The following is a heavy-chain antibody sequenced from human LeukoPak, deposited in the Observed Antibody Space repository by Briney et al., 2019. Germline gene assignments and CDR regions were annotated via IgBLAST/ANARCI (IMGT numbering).Heavy chain of an antibody. CDR1: GFTFSSYA. J-gene: IGHJ4*02. D-gene: IGHD3-22*01. CDR2: ISGSGGST. CDR3: AKGHYDSSGHNYFDY. V-gene: IGHV3-23*01. Sequence: GGSLRLSCAASGFTFSSYAISWVRQAPGKGLEWVSAISGSGGSTYYADSVKGRFTISRDNSKNTLYLQMNSLRAEDTAVYYCAKGHYDSSGHNYFDYWGQGTLVTVSS.